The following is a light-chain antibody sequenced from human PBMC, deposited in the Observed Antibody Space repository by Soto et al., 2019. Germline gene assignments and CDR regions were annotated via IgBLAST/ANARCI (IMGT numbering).Light chain of an antibody. J-gene: IGLJ1*01. CDR2: DVT. V-gene: IGLV2-14*03. CDR3: QSYDSSLSGLYV. Sequence: QSALTQPASVSGSPGQSIAISCTGSSSDVGGYNYVSWYQHHPGKAPKLMIYDVTNRPSGVSDRFSGSKSGNTASLTISGLQAEDEADYYCQSYDSSLSGLYVFGTGTKVTVL. CDR1: SSDVGGYNY.